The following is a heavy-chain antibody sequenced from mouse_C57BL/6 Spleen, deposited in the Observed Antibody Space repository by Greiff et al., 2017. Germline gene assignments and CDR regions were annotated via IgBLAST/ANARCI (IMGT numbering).Heavy chain of an antibody. Sequence: QVQLQQSGAELVKPGASVKISCKASGYAFSSYWMNWVKQRPGKGLEWIGQIYPGDGDTNYNGKFKGKATLTADKSSSTAYMQLSSLPSEDSAVYFCASDGSHWWFFDVWGTGTTVTVSS. CDR1: GYAFSSYW. J-gene: IGHJ1*03. CDR3: ASDGSHWWFFDV. V-gene: IGHV1-80*01. CDR2: IYPGDGDT. D-gene: IGHD2-3*01.